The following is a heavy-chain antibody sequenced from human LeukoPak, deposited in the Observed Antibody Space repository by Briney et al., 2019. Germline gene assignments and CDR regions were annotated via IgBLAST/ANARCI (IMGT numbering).Heavy chain of an antibody. Sequence: GASVKVSCKASGYTFTSYGISWVRQAPGQGLEWMGWISAYNGNTNYAQKLQGRVTMTTDTSTSTAYMELRSLRSDDTAMYYCARRPSTLYGDYDLGAFDIWGQGTMVTVSS. CDR3: ARRPSTLYGDYDLGAFDI. J-gene: IGHJ3*02. CDR1: GYTFTSYG. D-gene: IGHD4-17*01. CDR2: ISAYNGNT. V-gene: IGHV1-18*01.